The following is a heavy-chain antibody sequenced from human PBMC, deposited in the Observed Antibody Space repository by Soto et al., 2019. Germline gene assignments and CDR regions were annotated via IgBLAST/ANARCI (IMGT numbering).Heavy chain of an antibody. CDR1: GGTFSSYA. CDR2: IIPIFGTA. J-gene: IGHJ6*02. Sequence: SVKVSCKASGGTFSSYAISWVRQAPGQGLEWMGGIIPIFGTANYAQKFQGRVTITADESTSTAYMELSSLRSEDTAVYYCAREAGYSSSWYAPRSLHGYYYGMDVWGQGTTVTVSS. CDR3: AREAGYSSSWYAPRSLHGYYYGMDV. V-gene: IGHV1-69*13. D-gene: IGHD6-13*01.